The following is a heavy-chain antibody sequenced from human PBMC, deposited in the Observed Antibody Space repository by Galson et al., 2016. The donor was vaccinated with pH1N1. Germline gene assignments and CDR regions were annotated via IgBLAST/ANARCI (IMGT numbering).Heavy chain of an antibody. Sequence: SVKVSCKASGGTFGSYGINWVRQAPVQGLEWMGGIIPIWNITKYAQNFQDRVTITADESTTTAYMELSSLRSEDTAVYYCAREDYYDTDLSDWYFDLWGRGTLVTVSS. CDR2: IIPIWNIT. J-gene: IGHJ2*01. CDR1: GGTFGSYG. V-gene: IGHV1-69*01. CDR3: AREDYYDTDLSDWYFDL. D-gene: IGHD3-22*01.